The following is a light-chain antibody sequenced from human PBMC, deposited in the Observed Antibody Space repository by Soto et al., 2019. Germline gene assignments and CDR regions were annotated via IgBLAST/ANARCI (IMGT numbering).Light chain of an antibody. CDR1: SSDVGSYNL. CDR2: EVS. V-gene: IGLV2-23*02. J-gene: IGLJ1*01. CDR3: CSYAGSSTV. Sequence: QCVLTQPDSVSGSPLQSITISCTGTSSDVGSYNLVSWYQQHPGKAPKLMICEVSKRPSGVSNRFSGSKSGNTASLTISGLQAEDEADYYCCSYAGSSTVFGTGTKVTVL.